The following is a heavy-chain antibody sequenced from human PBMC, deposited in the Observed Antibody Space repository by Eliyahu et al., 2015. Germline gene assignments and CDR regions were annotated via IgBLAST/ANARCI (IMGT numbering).Heavy chain of an antibody. CDR3: ARGGEEHQLQSRPYDY. V-gene: IGHV1-69*01. CDR2: ITPIFGTA. Sequence: QVQLVQSGAELKKPGSSVKVSCKASGGTFNKNGISWVRQVPGHGLEWMGGITPIFGTANYAQKFQGRVSITADEHTSTAYMELSSLNYEDTAVYYCARGGEEHQLQSRPYDYWGQGTLVTVSS. J-gene: IGHJ4*02. D-gene: IGHD2-2*01. CDR1: GGTFNKNG.